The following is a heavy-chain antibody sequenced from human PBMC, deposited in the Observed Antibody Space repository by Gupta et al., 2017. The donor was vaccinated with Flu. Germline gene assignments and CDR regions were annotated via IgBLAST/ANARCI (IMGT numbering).Heavy chain of an antibody. J-gene: IGHJ1*01. CDR2: TNQAGSVK. V-gene: IGHV3-7*01. CDR3: EHDSDSKAHNY. CDR1: GFTCTSSW. D-gene: IGHD1-26*01. Sequence: EVQLVESGGGLVQPGGSLRLSCAASGFTCTSSWMTWVRQAPGNGLECVANTNQAGSVKNGCDSVKGRFTISRENAKNSLYLHMIPPTAEDAAVDFWEHDSDSKAHNYWG.